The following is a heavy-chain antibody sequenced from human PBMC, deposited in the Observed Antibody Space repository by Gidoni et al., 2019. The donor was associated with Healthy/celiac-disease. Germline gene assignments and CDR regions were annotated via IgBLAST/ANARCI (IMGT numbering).Heavy chain of an antibody. V-gene: IGHV4-39*01. CDR3: AHGPTYYYGSGNNNWFDP. D-gene: IGHD3-10*01. J-gene: IGHJ5*02. Sequence: QLQLQESGPGLVKPSETLPLTCTVSGGSISSSSYYCGWIRPPPGQGLEWIGSIYYCGSTYYNPSLKSRVTISVDTAKNQFSLKLSSVTAADTAVYYCAHGPTYYYGSGNNNWFDPWGQGTLVTVSS. CDR2: IYYCGST. CDR1: GGSISSSSYY.